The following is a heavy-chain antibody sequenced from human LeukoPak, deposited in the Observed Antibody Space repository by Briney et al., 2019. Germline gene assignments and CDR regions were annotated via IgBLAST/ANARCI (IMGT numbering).Heavy chain of an antibody. D-gene: IGHD6-13*01. V-gene: IGHV1-2*02. CDR3: ARGNHSSSWFVSLGY. CDR1: GYTFTCYY. Sequence: ASVKVSCKASGYTFTCYYMHWVRQAPGQGLEWMGWINPNSGGTNYAQKFQGRVTMTRDTSISTAYMELSRLRSDDTAVYYCARGNHSSSWFVSLGYWGQGTLVTVSS. J-gene: IGHJ4*02. CDR2: INPNSGGT.